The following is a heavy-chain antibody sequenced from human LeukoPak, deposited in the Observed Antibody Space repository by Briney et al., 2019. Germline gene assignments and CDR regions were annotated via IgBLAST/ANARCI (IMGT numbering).Heavy chain of an antibody. D-gene: IGHD6-13*01. Sequence: GASVKVSCKASGYTFTGYYVHWVRQAPGQGLEWMGRINPNSGGTNYAQKFEGRVTMTRDTSTSTAYMELSRLRSDDTAVYYCARDVVEQQLPFDYWGQGTLVTVSS. J-gene: IGHJ4*02. V-gene: IGHV1-2*06. CDR2: INPNSGGT. CDR3: ARDVVEQQLPFDY. CDR1: GYTFTGYY.